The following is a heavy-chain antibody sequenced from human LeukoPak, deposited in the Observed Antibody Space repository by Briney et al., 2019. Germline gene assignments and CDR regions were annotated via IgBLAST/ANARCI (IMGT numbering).Heavy chain of an antibody. CDR2: IWYDGSNK. CDR1: GFTFSSYG. CDR3: ARAYGDVLNWFDP. V-gene: IGHV3-33*01. D-gene: IGHD4-17*01. Sequence: GGSLRLSCAASGFTFSSYGMHWVRQAPGKGLEWVAVIWYDGSNKYYADSVKGRFTISRDNSKNTLYLQMNSLRAEDTAVYYCARAYGDVLNWFDPWGQGTLVTVSS. J-gene: IGHJ5*02.